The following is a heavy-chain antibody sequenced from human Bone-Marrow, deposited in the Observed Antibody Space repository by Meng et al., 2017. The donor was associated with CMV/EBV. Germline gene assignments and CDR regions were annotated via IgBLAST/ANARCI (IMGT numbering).Heavy chain of an antibody. CDR1: GYTFTGYY. CDR3: ATVTAAGTWWFDL. V-gene: IGHV1-2*02. Sequence: ASAKVSCKASGYTFTGYYMHWVRQAPGQGLEWMGWISHNSGDTNYARNFQGRVTLTRDTSISTIYMELTRLRSDDTAVYYCATVTAAGTWWFDLWGQGTLVTVSS. J-gene: IGHJ5*02. D-gene: IGHD6-13*01. CDR2: ISHNSGDT.